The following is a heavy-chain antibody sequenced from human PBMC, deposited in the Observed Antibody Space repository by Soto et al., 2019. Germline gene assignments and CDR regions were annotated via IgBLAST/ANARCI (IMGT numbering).Heavy chain of an antibody. V-gene: IGHV3-23*01. CDR3: AKDSCTNGVCYTWGYYFDY. CDR2: ISGSGGST. J-gene: IGHJ4*02. Sequence: GGSLRLSCAASGFTFSSYAMSWVRQAPGKGLEWVSAISGSGGSTYYADSVKGRFTISRDNSKNTLYLQMNSLRAEDTAVYYCAKDSCTNGVCYTWGYYFDYWGQGTLVTVSS. CDR1: GFTFSSYA. D-gene: IGHD2-8*01.